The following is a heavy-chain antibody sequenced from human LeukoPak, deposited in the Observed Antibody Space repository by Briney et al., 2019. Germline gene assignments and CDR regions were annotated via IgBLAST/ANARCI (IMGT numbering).Heavy chain of an antibody. CDR1: GFTFSSYA. CDR3: SRDATGDH. J-gene: IGHJ4*02. CDR2: SRNRAKSYTT. Sequence: PGGSLRLSCSGSGFTFSSYAMHWVRQAPGKGLEWVGRSRNRAKSYTTDYAASVKGRFTISRDDSKSTLYLQMNSLETEDTAVYYCSRDATGDHWGQGTLVSVSS. V-gene: IGHV3-72*01.